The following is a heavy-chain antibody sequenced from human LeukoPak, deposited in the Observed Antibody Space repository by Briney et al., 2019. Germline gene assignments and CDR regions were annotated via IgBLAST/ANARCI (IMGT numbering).Heavy chain of an antibody. D-gene: IGHD5-12*01. CDR1: GASFTGYY. J-gene: IGHJ4*02. CDR2: ISHSGGT. Sequence: SETLSLTCAVYGASFTGYYWSWIRQPPGKGLEWIGEISHSGGTNYNPSLKSRVTISADTSKNQFSLKMNSVTAADTAVYYCARAQETVAIDYWGQGTLVTVSS. CDR3: ARAQETVAIDY. V-gene: IGHV4-34*01.